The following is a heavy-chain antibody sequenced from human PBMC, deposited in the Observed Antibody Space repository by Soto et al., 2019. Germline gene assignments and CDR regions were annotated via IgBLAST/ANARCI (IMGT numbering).Heavy chain of an antibody. J-gene: IGHJ3*02. CDR1: GFTFSSYA. V-gene: IGHV3-23*01. D-gene: IGHD2-2*01. CDR2: ISGSGSST. Sequence: GGSLRLSCAASGFTFSSYAMSWVRQAPGKGLEWGSAISGSGSSTYYADSVKGRFTISRDNSKNTLYLQMNSLRAEDTAVYYCAKALYCSSTSCYDAFDIWGQGTMVTVSS. CDR3: AKALYCSSTSCYDAFDI.